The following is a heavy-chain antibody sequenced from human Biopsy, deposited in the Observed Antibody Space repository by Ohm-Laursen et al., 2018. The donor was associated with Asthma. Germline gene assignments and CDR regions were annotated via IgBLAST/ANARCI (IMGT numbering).Heavy chain of an antibody. Sequence: ASVKVSCKTSGYTFSSAGITWVRQAPGQGIEWMGWSRVYNGNTKVAQKLQERVTMITDTSTRTAYMELRSLRSGDTAVYFCARAVDYSHYYGIDVWGQGTTVTVS. J-gene: IGHJ6*02. CDR2: SRVYNGNT. D-gene: IGHD3-10*01. V-gene: IGHV1-18*01. CDR1: GYTFSSAG. CDR3: ARAVDYSHYYGIDV.